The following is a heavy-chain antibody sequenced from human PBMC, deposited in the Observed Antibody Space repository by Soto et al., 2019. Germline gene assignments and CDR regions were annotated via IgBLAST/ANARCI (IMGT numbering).Heavy chain of an antibody. J-gene: IGHJ3*01. CDR3: ARDIVSVGTRANDAFDV. D-gene: IGHD1-26*01. V-gene: IGHV1-3*01. Sequence: QVQLVQSGAALKKPGASVNISCQAPGFTFSDTLITWVRQGPGQRLEWMGWINPANEHTRYSESFQGRVTISSLSSASKAYVALSDLTSEDTAVYSCARDIVSVGTRANDAFDVWGLGTMITVSS. CDR1: GFTFSDTL. CDR2: INPANEHT.